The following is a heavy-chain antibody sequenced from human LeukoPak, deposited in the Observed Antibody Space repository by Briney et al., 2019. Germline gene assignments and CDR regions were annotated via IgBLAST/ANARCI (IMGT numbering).Heavy chain of an antibody. CDR1: GGSISSYY. V-gene: IGHV4-59*01. J-gene: IGHJ2*01. D-gene: IGHD1-20*01. CDR3: ARAVTGTTLWYFDL. Sequence: SETLSLTCTVSGGSISSYYWSWIRQPPGKGLERIGYIYYSGSTNYNPSLKSRVTISVDTSKNQFSLKLSSVTAADTAVYYCARAVTGTTLWYFDLWGRGTLVTVSS. CDR2: IYYSGST.